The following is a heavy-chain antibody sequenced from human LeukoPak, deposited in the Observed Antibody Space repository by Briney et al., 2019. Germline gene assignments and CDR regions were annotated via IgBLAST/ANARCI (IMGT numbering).Heavy chain of an antibody. D-gene: IGHD6-13*01. V-gene: IGHV4-4*02. CDR1: GGSISSSNW. J-gene: IGHJ6*02. Sequence: SETLSLTCAVSGGSISSSNWWSWVRQPPGKGLEWIGEIYHSGSTNYNPSFKSRITISVDTPKNQFSLNLSSVTAADTAVYYCARHGIAAARRMDVWGQGTTVTVSS. CDR2: IYHSGST. CDR3: ARHGIAAARRMDV.